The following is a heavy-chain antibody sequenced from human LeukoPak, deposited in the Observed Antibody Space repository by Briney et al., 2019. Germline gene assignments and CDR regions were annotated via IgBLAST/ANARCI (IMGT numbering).Heavy chain of an antibody. Sequence: PGGSLRLSCAASGFTFSSYSMNWVRQAPGKGLEWVSSISSSSSYIYYADSVKGRFTISRDNAKNSLYLQMNSLRAEDTAVYYCARDREGATLNDAFDIWGQGTMATVSS. CDR1: GFTFSSYS. J-gene: IGHJ3*02. CDR3: ARDREGATLNDAFDI. CDR2: ISSSSSYI. V-gene: IGHV3-21*01. D-gene: IGHD1-26*01.